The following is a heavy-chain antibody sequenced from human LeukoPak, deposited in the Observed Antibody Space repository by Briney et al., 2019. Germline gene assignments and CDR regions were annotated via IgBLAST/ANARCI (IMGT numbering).Heavy chain of an antibody. J-gene: IGHJ4*02. CDR1: GGTFSSYA. Sequence: SVKVSCKASGGTFSSYAISWVRQAPGQGLEWTGGIIPIFGTANYAQKFQGRVMITADESTSTAYMELSSLRSEDTAVYYCARKGQYYFDYWGQGTLVTVSS. V-gene: IGHV1-69*13. CDR2: IIPIFGTA. CDR3: ARKGQYYFDY.